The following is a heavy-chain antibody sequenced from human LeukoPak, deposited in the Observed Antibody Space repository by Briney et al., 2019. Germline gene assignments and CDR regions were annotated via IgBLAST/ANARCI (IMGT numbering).Heavy chain of an antibody. CDR2: ISYDGSNK. D-gene: IGHD6-19*01. Sequence: GGSLRLSCAAPGFTVSTYPMHWVRQAPGKGLEWVALISYDGSNKYYADSVGGRFTISRDNSKNTLYLQMNSLRAEDTAVFYCARAGIAVAGSTYMDVWGKGTTVTVSS. V-gene: IGHV3-30*04. CDR1: GFTVSTYP. J-gene: IGHJ6*03. CDR3: ARAGIAVAGSTYMDV.